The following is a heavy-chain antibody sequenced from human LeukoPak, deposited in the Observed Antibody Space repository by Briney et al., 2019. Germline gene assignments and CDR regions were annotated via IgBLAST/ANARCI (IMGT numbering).Heavy chain of an antibody. J-gene: IGHJ4*02. CDR2: INPNSGGT. D-gene: IGHD6-13*01. Sequence: VASVKVSCKASGYTFTGYYMHWVRQAPGQGLEWMGWINPNSGGTNYAQKFQGRVTMTRDTSISTAYMELSRLRSDDTAVYYCARDKIAAAGKYYFDYWSQGTLVTVSS. V-gene: IGHV1-2*02. CDR3: ARDKIAAAGKYYFDY. CDR1: GYTFTGYY.